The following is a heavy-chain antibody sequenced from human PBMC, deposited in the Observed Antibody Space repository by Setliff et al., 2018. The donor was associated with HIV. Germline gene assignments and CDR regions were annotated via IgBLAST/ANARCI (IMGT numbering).Heavy chain of an antibody. V-gene: IGHV4-39*01. J-gene: IGHJ5*02. CDR2: IYYNGRT. D-gene: IGHD2-2*02. CDR3: ARYTSKVDWFDP. Sequence: SQTLSLTCTVSGGSISSSSYYWGWIRQPPGKGLEWIGSIYYNGRTYYDPSLKSRVTIFVDTSKTQFYLKLRSVTASDTAVYYCARYTSKVDWFDPWGQGTLVTVSS. CDR1: GGSISSSSYY.